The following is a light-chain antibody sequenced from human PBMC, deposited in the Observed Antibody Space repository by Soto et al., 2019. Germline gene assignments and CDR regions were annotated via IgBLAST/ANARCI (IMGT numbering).Light chain of an antibody. CDR2: EVT. V-gene: IGLV2-14*01. Sequence: QSVLTQPASVSGSPGQSITFSCTGSSGDVGAYKYVSWYQQHPGKVPKLIIYEVTNRPSGVSNRFSGSKSGNTASLTISGLQAEDEADYYCSSYSSTSTVVFGGGTKLTVL. J-gene: IGLJ2*01. CDR1: SGDVGAYKY. CDR3: SSYSSTSTVV.